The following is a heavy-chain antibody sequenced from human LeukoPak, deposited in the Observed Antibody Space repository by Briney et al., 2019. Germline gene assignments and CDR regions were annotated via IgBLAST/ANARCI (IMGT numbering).Heavy chain of an antibody. CDR1: GGSISSYY. CDR3: ARATYGSVFFDY. D-gene: IGHD4-17*01. J-gene: IGHJ4*02. V-gene: IGHV4-59*01. CDR2: IYSSGST. Sequence: SETLSLTCTVSGGSISSYYWSWIRQPPGKGLERIGYIYSSGSTNYNPSLKSRVTISVDTSKNQFSLKLSSVTAADTALYYCARATYGSVFFDYWGQGTLVTVSS.